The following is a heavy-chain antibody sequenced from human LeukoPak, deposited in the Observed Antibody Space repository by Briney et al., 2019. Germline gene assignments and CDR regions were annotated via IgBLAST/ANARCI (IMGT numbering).Heavy chain of an antibody. CDR3: ATYGSGSWNWFDP. CDR1: GGTFSSYA. CDR2: IIPIFGTA. D-gene: IGHD3-10*01. J-gene: IGHJ5*02. V-gene: IGHV1-69*13. Sequence: ASVKVSCKASGGTFSSYAISWVRQAPGQGLEWMGGIIPIFGTANNAHKFQGRVTITADESTSTAYMELSSLRSEDTAVYFCATYGSGSWNWFDPWGQGTLVTVSS.